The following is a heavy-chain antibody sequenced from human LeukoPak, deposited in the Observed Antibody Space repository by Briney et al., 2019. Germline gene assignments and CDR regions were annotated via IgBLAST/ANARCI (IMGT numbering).Heavy chain of an antibody. CDR3: ARARYYMDV. CDR1: GFTFSSYS. Sequence: GGSLRLSCAASGFTFSSYSMNWVRQAPGKGREWVSYISSSTNTIYYADSVKGRFTISTDNAKNSLYLQMNSLRADDTAVYYCARARYYMDVWGKGTTVTVSS. V-gene: IGHV3-48*04. CDR2: ISSSTNTI. J-gene: IGHJ6*03.